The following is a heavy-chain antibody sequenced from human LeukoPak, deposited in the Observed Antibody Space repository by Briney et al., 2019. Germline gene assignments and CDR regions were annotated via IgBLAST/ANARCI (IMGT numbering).Heavy chain of an antibody. J-gene: IGHJ4*02. CDR3: ARQNDFRLDY. V-gene: IGHV5-51*01. D-gene: IGHD3-3*01. CDR2: IYPGDSDT. Sequence: GESLRISCKGSGYTFSSYWIGWVRPMPGKGLEWMGIIYPGDSDTRYSPSLQGQVTISVDTSIGTAYLQWSSLKASDTAIYYCARQNDFRLDYWGQGTLVTVSS. CDR1: GYTFSSYW.